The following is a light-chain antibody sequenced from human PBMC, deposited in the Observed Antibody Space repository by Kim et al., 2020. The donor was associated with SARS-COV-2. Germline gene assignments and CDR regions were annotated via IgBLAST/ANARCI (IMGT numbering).Light chain of an antibody. Sequence: EIVLTQSPATVSLSPGERATLSCRASQSVSSYLAWYQQKPGQAPGLLIYNASNRATGIPARFSGSGSGTDFTLTISSLEPEDFAVYYCQQRSNWPPWTFGQGTKVDIK. J-gene: IGKJ1*01. V-gene: IGKV3-11*01. CDR1: QSVSSY. CDR3: QQRSNWPPWT. CDR2: NAS.